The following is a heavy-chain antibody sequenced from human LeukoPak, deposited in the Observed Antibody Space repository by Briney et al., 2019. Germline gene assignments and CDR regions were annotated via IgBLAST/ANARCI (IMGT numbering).Heavy chain of an antibody. CDR3: ARDDSSGYYAFDM. CDR1: GFTFSSYW. CDR2: IKQDGSEK. J-gene: IGHJ3*02. V-gene: IGHV3-7*01. D-gene: IGHD3-22*01. Sequence: GGSLRLSCAASGFTFSSYWMSWVRQAPGKGLEWVANIKQDGSEKYYVDSVKGRFTISRDNAKNSLYLQMNSLRAEDTAVYYCARDDSSGYYAFDMWGQGTMVTVSS.